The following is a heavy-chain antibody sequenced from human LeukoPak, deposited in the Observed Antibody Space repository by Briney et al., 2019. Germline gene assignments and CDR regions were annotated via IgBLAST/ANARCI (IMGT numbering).Heavy chain of an antibody. D-gene: IGHD4-17*01. V-gene: IGHV4-34*01. CDR1: GGSFSGYY. CDR2: INHSGST. CDR3: ARGNYGDPSPYFDY. Sequence: SETLSLTCAVYGGSFSGYYWSWIRQPPGKGLEWIGEINHSGSTNYNPSLKSRVTISVDTSKNQFSLKLGSVTAADTAVYYCARGNYGDPSPYFDYWGQGTLVTVSS. J-gene: IGHJ4*02.